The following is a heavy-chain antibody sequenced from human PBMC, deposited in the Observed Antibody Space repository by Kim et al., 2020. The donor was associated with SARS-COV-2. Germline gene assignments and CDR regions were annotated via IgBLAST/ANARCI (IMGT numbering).Heavy chain of an antibody. D-gene: IGHD3-22*01. J-gene: IGHJ3*02. CDR3: ARIYYDSSAATPGAFDI. Sequence: LKSRVTISVDTSKNQFSLKLISVTAADTAVYYCARIYYDSSAATPGAFDIWGQGTMVTVSS. V-gene: IGHV4-59*01.